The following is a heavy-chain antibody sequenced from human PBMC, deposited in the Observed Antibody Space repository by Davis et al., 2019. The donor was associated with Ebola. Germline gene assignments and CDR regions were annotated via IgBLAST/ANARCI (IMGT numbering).Heavy chain of an antibody. D-gene: IGHD6-13*01. CDR1: GFTFSDYY. Sequence: GESLKTPCAAPGFTFSDYYMSWIRQAPGKGLEWVSYISSSSSYIYYSDSVKGRFTISRDNAKNSLYLQMNSLSAEDTAVYYWARDRYSSSWYDYWGQGTLVTVSS. J-gene: IGHJ4*02. V-gene: IGHV3-11*06. CDR3: ARDRYSSSWYDY. CDR2: ISSSSSYI.